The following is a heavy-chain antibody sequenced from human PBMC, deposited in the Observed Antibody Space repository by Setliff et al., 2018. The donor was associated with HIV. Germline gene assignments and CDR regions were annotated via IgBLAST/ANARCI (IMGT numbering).Heavy chain of an antibody. CDR3: ARDYYYDSSGYRYFDY. CDR1: KYTFTDYY. D-gene: IGHD3-22*01. J-gene: IGHJ4*02. Sequence: GASVKVSCKASKYTFTDYYMHWVQQAPGKGLEWMGRVDPEDDKTIYAEKFQGRVTMTRDTSTSTAYMELSSLRSEDTAVYYCARDYYYDSSGYRYFDYWGQGTLVTVSS. CDR2: VDPEDDKT. V-gene: IGHV1-69-2*01.